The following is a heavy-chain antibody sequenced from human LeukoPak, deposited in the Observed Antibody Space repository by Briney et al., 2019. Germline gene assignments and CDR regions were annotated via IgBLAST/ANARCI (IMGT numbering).Heavy chain of an antibody. CDR2: INHSGST. Sequence: SETLSLTCAVYGGSFSGYYWSWIRQPPGKGLEWIGEINHSGSTNYNPSLKSRVTISVDTSKNQFSLNMTSVTAADTAVYYCAREGGQERYFDYWGQGTLVTVSS. V-gene: IGHV4-34*01. J-gene: IGHJ4*02. CDR1: GGSFSGYY. CDR3: AREGGQERYFDY.